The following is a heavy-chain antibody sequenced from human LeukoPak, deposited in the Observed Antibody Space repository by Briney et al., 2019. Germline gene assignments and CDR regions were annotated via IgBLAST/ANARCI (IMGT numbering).Heavy chain of an antibody. D-gene: IGHD2-15*01. CDR3: ARLNCSGGSCYVFDY. Sequence: RGESLKVSCKGSGYSFTSYWIGWVRQMPGKGLEWMGIIYPGDSDTRYSPSFQGQVTISADKSISTAYLQWSSLKASDTAMYYCARLNCSGGSCYVFDYWGQGTLVTVSS. CDR1: GYSFTSYW. J-gene: IGHJ4*02. V-gene: IGHV5-51*01. CDR2: IYPGDSDT.